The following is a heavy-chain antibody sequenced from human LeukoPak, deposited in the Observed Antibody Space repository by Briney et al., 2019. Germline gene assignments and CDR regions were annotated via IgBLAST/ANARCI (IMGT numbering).Heavy chain of an antibody. V-gene: IGHV4-38-2*02. J-gene: IGHJ4*02. CDR1: DYSISSGYGYY. Sequence: SETLSLTCTVSDYSISSGYGYYWGWIRQPPGKGLEWIGNIYHSGITYYNHFNSSLKSRVTISVDTSKNHFSLKLSSVTAADTAVYYCARGPTYQPIDYWGQGTLVTVSS. CDR3: ARGPTYQPIDY. D-gene: IGHD2-2*01. CDR2: IYHSGIT.